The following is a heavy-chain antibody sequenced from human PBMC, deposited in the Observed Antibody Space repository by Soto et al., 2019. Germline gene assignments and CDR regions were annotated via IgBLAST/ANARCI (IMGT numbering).Heavy chain of an antibody. J-gene: IGHJ6*02. V-gene: IGHV3-73*01. CDR1: GFTFSGSA. Sequence: EVPLVESGGGLVQPGGSLKLSCAASGFTFSGSAMHWVRQASGKGLEWVGRIRSKANSYATAYAASVKGRFTISRDDSKKPAYLQMNSLKTEDTAVYYCTRWDSYGSAPYYGMDVWGQGTTVTVSS. CDR2: IRSKANSYAT. CDR3: TRWDSYGSAPYYGMDV. D-gene: IGHD3-10*01.